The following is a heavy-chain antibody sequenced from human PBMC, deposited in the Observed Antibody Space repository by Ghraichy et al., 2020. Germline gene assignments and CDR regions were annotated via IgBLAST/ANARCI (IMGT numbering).Heavy chain of an antibody. Sequence: SETLSLTCTVSGGSISSYYWSWIRQPPGKGLEWIGYIYYSGSTNYNPSLKSRVTISVDTSKNQFSLKLSSVTAADTAVYYCARRTGNSPYNWFDPWGQGTLVTVSS. V-gene: IGHV4-59*08. CDR2: IYYSGST. J-gene: IGHJ5*02. D-gene: IGHD1-1*01. CDR3: ARRTGNSPYNWFDP. CDR1: GGSISSYY.